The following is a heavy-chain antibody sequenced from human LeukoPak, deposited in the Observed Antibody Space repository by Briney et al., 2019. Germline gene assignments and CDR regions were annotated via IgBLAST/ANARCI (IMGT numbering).Heavy chain of an antibody. V-gene: IGHV4-61*02. CDR1: GGSISSGSYY. CDR2: IYTSGST. J-gene: IGHJ4*02. CDR3: ARDRRMVRGGLDY. D-gene: IGHD3-10*01. Sequence: KPSETLSLTCTVSGGSISSGSYYWSWIRQPAGKGLEWIGRIYTSGSTNYNPSLKSRVTISVDTSKNQFSLKLSSVTAADTAVYYCARDRRMVRGGLDYWGQGTLVTVSS.